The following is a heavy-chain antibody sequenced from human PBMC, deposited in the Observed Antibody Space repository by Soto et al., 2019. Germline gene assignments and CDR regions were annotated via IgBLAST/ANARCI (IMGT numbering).Heavy chain of an antibody. J-gene: IGHJ4*02. CDR2: ISSSSSYI. CDR1: EFTFSSYN. V-gene: IGHV3-21*01. D-gene: IGHD6-13*01. CDR3: ARDFGSYISSWGHFDY. Sequence: EVQLVESGGGLVKPGGSLRLSCAASEFTFSSYNMNWVRQAPGKGLEWVSSISSSSSYIYYADSVKGRFTISRDNAKNSLYLQMNSLRAEDTAVYYCARDFGSYISSWGHFDYWGQGTLVTVSS.